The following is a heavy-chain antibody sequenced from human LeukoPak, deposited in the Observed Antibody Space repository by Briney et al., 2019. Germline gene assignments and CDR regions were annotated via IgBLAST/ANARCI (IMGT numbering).Heavy chain of an antibody. J-gene: IGHJ4*02. CDR1: GFTFRTHW. CDR2: IKQDGSEK. D-gene: IGHD6-6*01. CDR3: ARDSSSSGGRLDY. V-gene: IGHV3-7*01. Sequence: QPGGSLRLSCAASGFTFRTHWMSWVRQAPGKAPEWVANIKQDGSEKYYVDSVKGRFTISRDNVENSLYLQMNSLRAEDTAVYYCARDSSSSGGRLDYWGQGTLVTVSS.